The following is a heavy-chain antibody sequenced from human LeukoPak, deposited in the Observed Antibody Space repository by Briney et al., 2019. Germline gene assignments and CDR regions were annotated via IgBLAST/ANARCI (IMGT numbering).Heavy chain of an antibody. V-gene: IGHV1-18*01. CDR2: ISAYNGNT. CDR1: GYTFTSYG. D-gene: IGHD3-10*01. J-gene: IGHJ5*02. CDR3: ARDPHYGSGSYCPNWFDP. Sequence: ASVKVSCKASGYTFTSYGISWVRQAPGQGLEWMGWISAYNGNTNYAQKLQGRVTMTTDTSTSTAYMELRSLRSDDTAVYYCARDPHYGSGSYCPNWFDPWGQGTLVTVSS.